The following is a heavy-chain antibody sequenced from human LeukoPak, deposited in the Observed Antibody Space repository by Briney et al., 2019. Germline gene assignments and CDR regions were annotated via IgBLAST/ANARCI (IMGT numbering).Heavy chain of an antibody. J-gene: IGHJ1*01. V-gene: IGHV3-23*01. CDR2: ISGSGGST. D-gene: IGHD6-19*01. CDR1: GFTFSSYA. CDR3: AKRGLREWLVRGQYFQH. Sequence: GGSLRLSCAASGFTFSSYAMSWVRQAPGKGLEWVSAISGSGGSTYYADSVKGRFTISRDNSKNTLYLQMNSLRAEDTAVYYCAKRGLREWLVRGQYFQHWGQGTLVTVSS.